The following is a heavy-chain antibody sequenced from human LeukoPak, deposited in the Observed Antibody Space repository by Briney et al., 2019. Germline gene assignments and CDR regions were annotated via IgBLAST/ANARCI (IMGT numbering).Heavy chain of an antibody. CDR1: GGSISSYY. CDR2: IYTSGST. D-gene: IGHD6-13*01. CDR3: ARESGIAAAGTAYYYYGMDV. Sequence: SETLSLTCTVSGGSISSYYWSWIRQPAGKGLEWIGRIYTSGSTNYNPPLKSRVTMSVDTSKNQFSLKLSSVTAADTAVYYCARESGIAAAGTAYYYYGMDVWGQGTTVTVSS. J-gene: IGHJ6*02. V-gene: IGHV4-4*07.